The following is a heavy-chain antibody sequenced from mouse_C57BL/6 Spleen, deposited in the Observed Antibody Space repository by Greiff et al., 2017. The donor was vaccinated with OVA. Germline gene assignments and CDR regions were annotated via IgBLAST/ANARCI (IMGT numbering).Heavy chain of an antibody. CDR3: ARTYGSYYYAMDY. Sequence: QVQLKQSGPELVKPGASVKISCKASGYAFSSSWLTWVKQRPGKGLEWIGRIYPGDGDTNYNGKFKGKATLTADKSSSTAYMQLSSLTSEDSAVYFCARTYGSYYYAMDYWGQGTSVTVSS. D-gene: IGHD1-1*01. V-gene: IGHV1-82*01. CDR2: IYPGDGDT. CDR1: GYAFSSSW. J-gene: IGHJ4*01.